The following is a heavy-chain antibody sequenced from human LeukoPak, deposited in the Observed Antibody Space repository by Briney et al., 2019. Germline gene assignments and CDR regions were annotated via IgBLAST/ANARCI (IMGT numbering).Heavy chain of an antibody. CDR2: INHSGST. V-gene: IGHV4-34*01. CDR3: ARLGLVVPAARSYNWFDP. J-gene: IGHJ5*02. D-gene: IGHD2-2*01. CDR1: GGSFSGYY. Sequence: PSETLSLTCAVYGGSFSGYYWSWIRQPPGKGLEWIGEINHSGSTNYNPSLKSRVTISVDTSKNQFSLKLSSVTAADTAVYYCARLGLVVPAARSYNWFDPWGQGTLVTVSS.